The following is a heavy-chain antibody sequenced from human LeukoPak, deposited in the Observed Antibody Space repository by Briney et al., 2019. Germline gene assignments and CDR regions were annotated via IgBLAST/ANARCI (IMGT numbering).Heavy chain of an antibody. D-gene: IGHD6-13*01. Sequence: GGSLRLSCAASGFTFSSYWMSWVRQAPGKGLEWVANIKQDGSEKYYVDSVKGRFTISRDNAKNSLYLQINSLRAEDTAVYYCAREHSSSHYYYYYMDVWGKGTTVTVSS. CDR1: GFTFSSYW. V-gene: IGHV3-7*01. J-gene: IGHJ6*03. CDR3: AREHSSSHYYYYYMDV. CDR2: IKQDGSEK.